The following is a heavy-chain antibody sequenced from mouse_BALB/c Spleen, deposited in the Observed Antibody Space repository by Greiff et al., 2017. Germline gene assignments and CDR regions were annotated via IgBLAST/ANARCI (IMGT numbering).Heavy chain of an antibody. CDR3: ARNYRYDEVFAY. J-gene: IGHJ3*01. V-gene: IGHV1S56*01. CDR1: GYTFTSYY. D-gene: IGHD2-14*01. Sequence: QVQLKESGPELVKPGASVKMSCKASGYTFTSYYIHLVKQRPGQGLEWIGWIYPGDGSTKYNEKFKGKTTLTADKSSSTAYMLLSSLTSEDSAIYFCARNYRYDEVFAYWGQGTLVTVSA. CDR2: IYPGDGST.